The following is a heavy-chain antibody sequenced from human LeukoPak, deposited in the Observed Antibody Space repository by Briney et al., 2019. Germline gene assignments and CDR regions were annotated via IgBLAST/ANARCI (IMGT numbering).Heavy chain of an antibody. J-gene: IGHJ4*02. CDR1: GFTFSSYS. D-gene: IGHD2-15*01. V-gene: IGHV3-23*01. Sequence: GASPRLSGAASGFTFSSYSMCWVRQAPGTGPEWVSGIKESGDITYYADSVKGRFTISRDNSKNTLYLQMNSLRAEDTAKYYCAKYCSGATCSGYWGQGTLVTVSS. CDR2: IKESGDIT. CDR3: AKYCSGATCSGY.